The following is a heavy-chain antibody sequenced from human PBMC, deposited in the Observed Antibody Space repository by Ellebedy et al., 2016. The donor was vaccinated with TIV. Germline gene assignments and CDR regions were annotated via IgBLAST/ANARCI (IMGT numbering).Heavy chain of an antibody. Sequence: PGGSLRLSCAASGLTFSSHAMCWVRQAPGKGLEWVSSISDSGDSTYYADSLKGRFTISRDNSKNTLFLQMYSLRAEDTAIYYCAKYRNGWLIPLDSWGQGTLVTVSS. CDR3: AKYRNGWLIPLDS. J-gene: IGHJ4*02. D-gene: IGHD6-19*01. CDR1: GLTFSSHA. CDR2: ISDSGDST. V-gene: IGHV3-23*01.